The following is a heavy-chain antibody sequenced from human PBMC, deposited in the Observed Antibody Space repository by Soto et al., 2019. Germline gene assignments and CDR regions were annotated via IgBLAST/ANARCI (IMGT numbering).Heavy chain of an antibody. CDR2: IYPGDSDT. CDR1: GYTFTSYW. V-gene: IGHV5-51*01. D-gene: IGHD6-19*01. Sequence: GESLKISCKGSGYTFTSYWIAWVRQMPGKGLEWMGIIYPGDSDTRYSPSFQGQVSISADRSISTAYLQWSSLKASDTAMYYCARQDGSALYYFDYWGQGTLVTVSS. J-gene: IGHJ4*02. CDR3: ARQDGSALYYFDY.